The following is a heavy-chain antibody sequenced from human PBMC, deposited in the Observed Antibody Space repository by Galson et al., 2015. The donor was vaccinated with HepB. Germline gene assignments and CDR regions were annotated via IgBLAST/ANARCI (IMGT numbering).Heavy chain of an antibody. Sequence: SVKVSCKASGDSFRKHAVSWLRQAPGQGLEWMGAINPVFGVANYAQNFQGRVTITADEDTSTVYMEMSSLTNEDTAVFYCARVAGTGNSFLYPFDYYYGMDVWGQGTTVTVAS. CDR1: GDSFRKHA. D-gene: IGHD2/OR15-2a*01. CDR3: ARVAGTGNSFLYPFDYYYGMDV. J-gene: IGHJ6*02. V-gene: IGHV1-69*13. CDR2: INPVFGVA.